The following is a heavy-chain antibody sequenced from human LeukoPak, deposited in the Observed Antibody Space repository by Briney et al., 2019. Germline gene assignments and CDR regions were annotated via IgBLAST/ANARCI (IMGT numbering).Heavy chain of an antibody. CDR1: GGSISSYY. D-gene: IGHD2-15*01. Sequence: SETLSLTCTVSGGSISSYYWSWVRQPAGKGLEWTGDINYSGITNYDPSLKSRVTISVDTSTNQFSLRLTSVTAADTAVYYCARQKPSTFRQYGRGRPFDYWGQGTLVTVSS. CDR3: ARQKPSTFRQYGRGRPFDY. J-gene: IGHJ4*02. CDR2: INYSGIT. V-gene: IGHV4-59*08.